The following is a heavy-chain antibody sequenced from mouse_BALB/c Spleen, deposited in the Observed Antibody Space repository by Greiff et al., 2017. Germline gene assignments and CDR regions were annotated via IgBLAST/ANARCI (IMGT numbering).Heavy chain of an antibody. V-gene: IGHV1-4*02. D-gene: IGHD2-3*01. CDR3: APDGSFDY. Sequence: VQLQQSAAELARPGASVKMSCKASGYTFTSYTMHWVKQRPGQGLEWIGYINPSSGYTEYNQKFKDKTTLTADKSSSTAYMQLSSLTSEDSAVYYCAPDGSFDYWGQGTTLTVSS. CDR1: GYTFTSYT. J-gene: IGHJ2*01. CDR2: INPSSGYT.